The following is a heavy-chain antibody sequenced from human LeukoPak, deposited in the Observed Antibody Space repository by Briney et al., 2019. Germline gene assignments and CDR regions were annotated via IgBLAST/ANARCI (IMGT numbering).Heavy chain of an antibody. CDR2: INHSGST. D-gene: IGHD1-26*01. J-gene: IGHJ4*02. CDR1: GGSFSGYY. Sequence: SETLSLTCAVYGGSFSGYYWSWIRQPPGKGLEWIGEINHSGSTNYNPSLKSRVTISVDTSKNQFSLKLSSVTAADTAVYYCARGVGATPHATPNYFDYWGQGTLVTVSS. V-gene: IGHV4-34*01. CDR3: ARGVGATPHATPNYFDY.